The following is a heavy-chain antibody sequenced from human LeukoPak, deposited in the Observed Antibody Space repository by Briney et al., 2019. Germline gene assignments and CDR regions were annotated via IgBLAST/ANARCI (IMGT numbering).Heavy chain of an antibody. CDR1: GGSISSYH. V-gene: IGHV4-4*07. Sequence: SSETLSLTCTVSGGSISSYHWIWIRQPAGKGLEWIGRINSNGDTVYNPSLKSRATMSLDMTNNQFPLKLSSVTAADTAVYYCARDRGLDGSDQLDSWGPGTLVTVSS. CDR3: ARDRGLDGSDQLDS. CDR2: INSNGDT. J-gene: IGHJ5*01. D-gene: IGHD3-10*01.